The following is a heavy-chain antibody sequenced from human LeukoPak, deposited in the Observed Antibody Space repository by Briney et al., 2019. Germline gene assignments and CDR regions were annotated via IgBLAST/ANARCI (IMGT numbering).Heavy chain of an antibody. CDR3: AQITAKDAFDI. D-gene: IGHD1-14*01. CDR2: IIPIFGAA. Sequence: ASVKVSCKASGGTFSSYAISWVRQAPGQGLEWMGGIIPIFGAANYAQKFQGRVTITTDESTSTAYMELSSLRSEDTAVYYCAQITAKDAFDIWGQGTMVTVSS. CDR1: GGTFSSYA. V-gene: IGHV1-69*05. J-gene: IGHJ3*02.